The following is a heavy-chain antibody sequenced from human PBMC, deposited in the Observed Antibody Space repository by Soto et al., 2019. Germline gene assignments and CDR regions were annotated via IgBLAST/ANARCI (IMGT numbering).Heavy chain of an antibody. CDR2: ISGSGGST. D-gene: IGHD6-6*01. V-gene: IGHV3-23*01. Sequence: PGGSLRLSCAASGFTFSSYAMSWVRQAPGKGLEWVSAISGSGGSTYYADSVKGRFTISRDNSKNTLYLQMNSLRAEDTAVYYCAKDLMAARPHTPPFSPPGTFDYWGQGTLVTVYS. J-gene: IGHJ4*02. CDR3: AKDLMAARPHTPPFSPPGTFDY. CDR1: GFTFSSYA.